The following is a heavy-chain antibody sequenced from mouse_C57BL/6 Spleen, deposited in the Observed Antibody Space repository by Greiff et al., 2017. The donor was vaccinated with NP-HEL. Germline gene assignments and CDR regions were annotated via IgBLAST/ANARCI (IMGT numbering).Heavy chain of an antibody. CDR1: GYAFSSSW. D-gene: IGHD1-1*01. CDR2: IYPGDGDT. J-gene: IGHJ4*01. V-gene: IGHV1-82*01. CDR3: AKNYYGSSSYYAMDY. Sequence: QVHVKQSGPELVKPGASVKISCKASGYAFSSSWMNWVKQRPGKGLEWIGRIYPGDGDTNYNQKFKGKATLTVDTSSSTAYMQLSSLTSEDSAVYYCAKNYYGSSSYYAMDYWGQGTSVTVSS.